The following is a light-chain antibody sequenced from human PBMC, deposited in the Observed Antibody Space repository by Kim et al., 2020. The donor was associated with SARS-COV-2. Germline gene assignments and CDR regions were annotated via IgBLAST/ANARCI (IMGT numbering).Light chain of an antibody. CDR3: SSYTSSSTQV. J-gene: IGLJ1*01. Sequence: GQSLTISCTGTSSDVGGYNYVSWYQQHPGKAPKLMIYDVSNRPSGVSNRFSGSKSGNTASLTISGLQAEDEADYYCSSYTSSSTQVFGTGTQLTVL. CDR1: SSDVGGYNY. V-gene: IGLV2-14*03. CDR2: DVS.